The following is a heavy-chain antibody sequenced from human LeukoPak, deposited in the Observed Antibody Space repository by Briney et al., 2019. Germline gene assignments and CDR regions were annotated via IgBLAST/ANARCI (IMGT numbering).Heavy chain of an antibody. V-gene: IGHV4-59*08. CDR1: GGSISSYY. CDR3: AVGARGPNDY. D-gene: IGHD1-26*01. CDR2: IYYSGST. Sequence: SETLSLTCTVSGGSISSYYWSWIRQPPGKGLEWIGYIYYSGSTNYNPSLKSRVTISVDTSKNQFSLKLSSVTAADTAVYYRAVGARGPNDYWGQGTLVTVSS. J-gene: IGHJ4*02.